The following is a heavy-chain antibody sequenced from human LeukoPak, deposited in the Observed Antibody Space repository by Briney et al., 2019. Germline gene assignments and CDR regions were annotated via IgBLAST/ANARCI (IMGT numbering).Heavy chain of an antibody. CDR2: IYTSGST. Sequence: SETLSLTCTVSGSISGYYWSWIRQPPGKGLEWIRYIYTSGSTNYNPSLEGRVTISVDTSKNQFSLDLSSVTAADTAVYYCARQKCTSASCLTKNAFDIWGQGTMVTVSS. CDR3: ARQKCTSASCLTKNAFDI. CDR1: GSISGYY. D-gene: IGHD2-2*01. V-gene: IGHV4-4*09. J-gene: IGHJ3*02.